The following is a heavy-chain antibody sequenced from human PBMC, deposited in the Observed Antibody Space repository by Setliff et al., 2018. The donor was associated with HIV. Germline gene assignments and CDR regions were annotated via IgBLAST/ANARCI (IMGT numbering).Heavy chain of an antibody. D-gene: IGHD6-13*01. Sequence: PSETLSLTCAVYGGSFSGYSWSWIRQPPGKGPEWIGEVYHSGSSNYNPSLKSRVTISVDTSKNQFSLKLSSVTAADTAVYYCARVWTPGYSSSWYWFDPWGQGTLVTVSS. CDR3: ARVWTPGYSSSWYWFDP. V-gene: IGHV4-34*01. CDR2: VYHSGSS. J-gene: IGHJ5*02. CDR1: GGSFSGYS.